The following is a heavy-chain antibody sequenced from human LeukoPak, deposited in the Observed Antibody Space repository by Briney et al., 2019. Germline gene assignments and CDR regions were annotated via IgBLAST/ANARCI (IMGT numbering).Heavy chain of an antibody. CDR1: GGTFISYA. V-gene: IGHV1-69*13. Sequence: SVKVSCKASGGTFISYAISWVRQAPGQGLEWMGGIIPIFGTANYAQKFQGRVTITADESTSTAYMELSSLRSEDTAVYYCARVVVLAAIQYYYYGMDVWGQGTTVTVSS. CDR2: IIPIFGTA. D-gene: IGHD2-2*02. CDR3: ARVVVLAAIQYYYYGMDV. J-gene: IGHJ6*02.